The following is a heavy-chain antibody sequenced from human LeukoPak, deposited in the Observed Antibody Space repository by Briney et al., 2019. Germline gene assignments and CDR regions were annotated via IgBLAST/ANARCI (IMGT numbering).Heavy chain of an antibody. D-gene: IGHD3-16*01. CDR1: GFTFSSYV. CDR3: ARIGPGGHFDY. CDR2: ISVNGDST. Sequence: GGSLRLSCAASGFTFSSYVLHWVRQAPGKGLEHVSGISVNGDSTYYADFVKGRFTMSRDNSRNTLNLQMGSLRAEDTAVYYCARIGPGGHFDYWGQGTLVTVSS. J-gene: IGHJ4*02. V-gene: IGHV3-64*02.